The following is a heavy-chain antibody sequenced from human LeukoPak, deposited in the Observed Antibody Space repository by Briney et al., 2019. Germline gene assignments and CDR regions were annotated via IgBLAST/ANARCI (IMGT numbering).Heavy chain of an antibody. CDR1: GGSISSGGYS. D-gene: IGHD3-22*01. J-gene: IGHJ3*02. CDR2: TYHSGST. Sequence: PSETLSLTCAVSGGSISSGGYSWSWIRQPPGKGLEWIGYTYHSGSTYYNPSLKSRVTISVDRSKNQFSLKLSSVTAADTAVYYCAGQYYYDSSGYDDAFDIWGQGTMVTVSS. V-gene: IGHV4-30-2*01. CDR3: AGQYYYDSSGYDDAFDI.